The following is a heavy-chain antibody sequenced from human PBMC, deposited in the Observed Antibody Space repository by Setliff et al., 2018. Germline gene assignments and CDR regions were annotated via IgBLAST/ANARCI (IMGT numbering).Heavy chain of an antibody. CDR2: ISAYTGKT. V-gene: IGHV1-18*01. Sequence: ASVKVSCKASGYTFVGYYLHWVRQAPGQGLEWMGWISAYTGKTDYAQNFQGRVTMTTDTSTSTGYMELRSLRYDDTAGYYCARAPRLEWILPTFDYWGQGPPVTVSS. D-gene: IGHD3-3*01. CDR1: GYTFVGYY. CDR3: ARAPRLEWILPTFDY. J-gene: IGHJ4*02.